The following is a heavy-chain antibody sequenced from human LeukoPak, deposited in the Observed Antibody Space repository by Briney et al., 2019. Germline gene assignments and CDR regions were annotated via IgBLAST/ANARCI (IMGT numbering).Heavy chain of an antibody. V-gene: IGHV3-21*05. CDR3: AREAQWYSSSLFDY. Sequence: GGSLRLSCAASGFTFSSYEMNWVRQAPGKGLEWVSYISSSSGYIYYADSVKGRFTISRDNAKNSLYLQMNSLRAEDTAVYYCAREAQWYSSSLFDYWGQGTLVTVSS. J-gene: IGHJ4*02. D-gene: IGHD6-6*01. CDR1: GFTFSSYE. CDR2: ISSSSGYI.